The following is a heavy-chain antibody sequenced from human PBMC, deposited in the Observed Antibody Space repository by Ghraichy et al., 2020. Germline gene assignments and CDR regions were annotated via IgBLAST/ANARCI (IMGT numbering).Heavy chain of an antibody. CDR1: GFTFSSYG. D-gene: IGHD3-10*01. CDR3: ARDRITMVRGVILYYYGMDV. J-gene: IGHJ6*02. CDR2: IWYDGSNK. Sequence: LSLTCAASGFTFSSYGMHWVRQTPGKGLEWVAVIWYDGSNKYYADSVKGRFTISRDNSKNTLYLQMNSLRAEDTAVYYCARDRITMVRGVILYYYGMDVWGQGTTVTVSS. V-gene: IGHV3-33*01.